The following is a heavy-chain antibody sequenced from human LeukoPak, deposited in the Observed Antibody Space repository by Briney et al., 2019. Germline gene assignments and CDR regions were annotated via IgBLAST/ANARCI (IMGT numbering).Heavy chain of an antibody. D-gene: IGHD6-19*01. CDR2: INANSGDT. CDR1: GYTFTAFY. Sequence: ASVKVSCKASGYTFTAFYMHWVRQAPGQGLEWMGRINANSGDTDYAQKFQGRVTMTRETSTITAYMELSRLRSDDMAVYYCARQGGYSSAIGMGYWGQGTLVTVSS. V-gene: IGHV1-2*06. CDR3: ARQGGYSSAIGMGY. J-gene: IGHJ4*02.